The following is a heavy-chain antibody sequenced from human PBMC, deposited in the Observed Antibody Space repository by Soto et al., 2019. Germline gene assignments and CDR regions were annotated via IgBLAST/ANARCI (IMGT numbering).Heavy chain of an antibody. V-gene: IGHV3-7*01. D-gene: IGHD3-3*01. CDR3: ARSHATYYDFWSGYSVAYPGTGFDI. Sequence: PGGSLRLSCAASGFTFSSYWMSWVRQAPGKGLEWVANIKQDGSEKYYVDSVKGRFTISRDNAKNSLYLQMNSLRAEDTAVYYCARSHATYYDFWSGYSVAYPGTGFDIWGQGTMVTVSS. CDR2: IKQDGSEK. J-gene: IGHJ3*02. CDR1: GFTFSSYW.